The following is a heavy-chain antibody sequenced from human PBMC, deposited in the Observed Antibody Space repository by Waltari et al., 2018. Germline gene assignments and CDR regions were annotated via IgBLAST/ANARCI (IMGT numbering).Heavy chain of an antibody. V-gene: IGHV4-34*02. D-gene: IGHD3-16*01. Sequence: QVRLEQWGAGLLQPSETLSLTCAVYGGSLNNRYWSWIRQSPGKGLEWRGEISQSGRTHYNPSLKSRVIISVDTSKSQFSLILTSVNAADTAVYYCARGGSTPMIIAYWGQGTQVTVSS. CDR1: GGSLNNRY. CDR2: ISQSGRT. J-gene: IGHJ4*02. CDR3: ARGGSTPMIIAY.